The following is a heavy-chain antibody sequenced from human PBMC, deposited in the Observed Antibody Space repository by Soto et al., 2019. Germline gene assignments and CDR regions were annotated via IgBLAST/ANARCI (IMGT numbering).Heavy chain of an antibody. D-gene: IGHD2-2*01. CDR1: GFTFSTYG. CDR3: AKGQHCSTTSCYFYYYGTDV. Sequence: QVQLVESGGGVVQPGRSLRLSCAASGFTFSTYGMHWVRQAPGKGLEWVAVISYDGSNKYYADSVKGRFTISRDNSKSTXYXXMNSLRAEDTAVYHCAKGQHCSTTSCYFYYYGTDVWGQGTTVTVSS. CDR2: ISYDGSNK. J-gene: IGHJ6*02. V-gene: IGHV3-30*18.